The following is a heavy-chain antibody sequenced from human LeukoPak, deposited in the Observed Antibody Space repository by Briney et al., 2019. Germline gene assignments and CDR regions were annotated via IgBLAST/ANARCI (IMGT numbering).Heavy chain of an antibody. D-gene: IGHD2-2*01. V-gene: IGHV1-18*01. Sequence: ASVKVSCKASGYIFTSYGLSWVRQAPGQGLEWMGWIIAYNGNTNYAQKFQGRVTMTTDTSTTTASMELRSLSSDDTAVYYCARTVIPSATEDYHYYFMDLWGKGTAVTVSS. J-gene: IGHJ6*03. CDR1: GYIFTSYG. CDR2: IIAYNGNT. CDR3: ARTVIPSATEDYHYYFMDL.